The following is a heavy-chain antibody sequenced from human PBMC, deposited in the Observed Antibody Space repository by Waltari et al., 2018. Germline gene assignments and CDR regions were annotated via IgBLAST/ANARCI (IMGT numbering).Heavy chain of an antibody. CDR2: IYHSGST. J-gene: IGHJ6*03. V-gene: IGHV4-38-2*02. CDR1: GYSISSGYY. CDR3: AREKDIVVVVAAAGGYYMDV. D-gene: IGHD2-15*01. Sequence: QVQLQESGPGLVKPSETLSLTCAVSGYSISSGYYWGWIRQPPGKGLEWIGSIYHSGSTYYTPSLKSRVTISVDTSKNQFSLKLSSVTAADTAVYYCAREKDIVVVVAAAGGYYMDVWGKGTTVTVSS.